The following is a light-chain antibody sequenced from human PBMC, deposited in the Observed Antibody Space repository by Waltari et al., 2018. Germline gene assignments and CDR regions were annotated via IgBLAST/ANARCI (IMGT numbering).Light chain of an antibody. V-gene: IGKV3-15*01. Sequence: LVMTQSPATVSVSPGERATLPCRVSQSVSSNVVWYQQKPGQAPRLLIFDAYTTATRIPSRVSGSGSETEFTLTMSSLQSEDVAVYFCQLYNNWTFGQGTKVEIK. CDR1: QSVSSN. J-gene: IGKJ1*01. CDR3: QLYNNWT. CDR2: DAY.